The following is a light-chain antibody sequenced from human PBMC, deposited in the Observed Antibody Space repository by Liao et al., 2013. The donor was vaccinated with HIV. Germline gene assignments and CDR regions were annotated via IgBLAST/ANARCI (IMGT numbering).Light chain of an antibody. Sequence: SYELTQPPSVSVAPGKTASITCGGSNIGSKSVHWYQQKPGQAPVLVIYYDTERMSGSKSGNTATLTISRVEAGDEADYYCHVWDRGSDHPLFGGGTKLTVL. CDR1: NIGSKS. V-gene: IGLV3-21*04. CDR2: YD. CDR3: HVWDRGSDHPL. J-gene: IGLJ2*01.